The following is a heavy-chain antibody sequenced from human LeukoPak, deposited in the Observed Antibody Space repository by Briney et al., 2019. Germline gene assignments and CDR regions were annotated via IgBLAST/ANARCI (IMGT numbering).Heavy chain of an antibody. V-gene: IGHV4-4*09. CDR2: IYTSGNT. D-gene: IGHD1-26*01. Sequence: SETLSLTCTVSGGSISGYYWSRIRQPPGKGLEWIGYIYTSGNTNYNPSLKSRVTILVDTSKNQFSLKLSSVTAADTAVYYCARLAYRGSYLGSFDYWGQGTLVTVSS. CDR3: ARLAYRGSYLGSFDY. CDR1: GGSISGYY. J-gene: IGHJ4*02.